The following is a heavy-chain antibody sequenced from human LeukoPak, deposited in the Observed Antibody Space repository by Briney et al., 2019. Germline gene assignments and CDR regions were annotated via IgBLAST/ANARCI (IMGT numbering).Heavy chain of an antibody. V-gene: IGHV1-69*01. CDR2: IIPIFGTA. CDR3: ARDRQSTFGGVIVTPYDAFDI. Sequence: ASVKVSCKXSGGTFSSDAISWARQAPRQGLEWMGRIIPIFGTANYAQKFQGRVTITADESTSTAYMELSSLRSEDTAVYYCARDRQSTFGGVIVTPYDAFDIWGQGTMVTVSS. J-gene: IGHJ3*02. CDR1: GGTFSSDA. D-gene: IGHD3-16*02.